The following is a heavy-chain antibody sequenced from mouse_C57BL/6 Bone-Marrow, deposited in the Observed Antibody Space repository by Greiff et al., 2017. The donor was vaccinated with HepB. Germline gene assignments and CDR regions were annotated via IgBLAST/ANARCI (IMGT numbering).Heavy chain of an antibody. CDR2: SNPNYGTT. J-gene: IGHJ4*01. Sequence: VQLKQSGPELVKPGASVKISCKASGYSFTDYNMNWVKQSNGKSLEWIGVSNPNYGTTSYNQKFKGKATLTVDQSSSTAYMQLNSLTSEDSAVYYCAREREGPYYYAMDYWGQGTSVTVSS. CDR1: GYSFTDYN. V-gene: IGHV1-39*01. CDR3: AREREGPYYYAMDY.